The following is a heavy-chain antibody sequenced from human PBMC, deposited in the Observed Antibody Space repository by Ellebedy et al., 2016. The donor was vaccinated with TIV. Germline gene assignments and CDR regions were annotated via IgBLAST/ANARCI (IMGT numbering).Heavy chain of an antibody. J-gene: IGHJ4*02. CDR1: GYTFTSFH. Sequence: ASVKVSCKASGYTFTSFHMHWVRQAPGQGLEWMGCISTYNGNTNYAQKLQGRVTMTTDTSTAYMELRSLRSDDTAVYYCARWVQGSSGWYERNYFDYWGQGTLVTVSS. CDR2: ISTYNGNT. D-gene: IGHD6-19*01. CDR3: ARWVQGSSGWYERNYFDY. V-gene: IGHV1-18*04.